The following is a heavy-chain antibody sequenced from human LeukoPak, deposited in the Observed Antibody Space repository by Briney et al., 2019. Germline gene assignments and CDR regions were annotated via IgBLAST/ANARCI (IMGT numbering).Heavy chain of an antibody. J-gene: IGHJ5*02. Sequence: SETLSLTCAVYGGSFSGYYWSWIRQPPGKGLEWIGYIYYSGSTNYNPSLKSRVTISVDTSKNQFSLKLSSVTAADTAVYYCARLVPRYRHSWFDPWGQGTLVTVSS. D-gene: IGHD2-2*01. CDR1: GGSFSGYY. V-gene: IGHV4-59*01. CDR2: IYYSGST. CDR3: ARLVPRYRHSWFDP.